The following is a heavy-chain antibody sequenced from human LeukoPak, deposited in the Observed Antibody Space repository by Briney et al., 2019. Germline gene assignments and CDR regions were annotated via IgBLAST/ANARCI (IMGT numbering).Heavy chain of an antibody. J-gene: IGHJ4*02. Sequence: SETLSLTCTVSGGSIISSAYYWSWIRQPPGKGLEWIGYIYYSGSTYYNPSLKSRVTISLNTSKNQFSLKLSSVTAADTAVYYCVRTEVSSGSEDYWGQGTLVTVSS. CDR2: IYYSGST. CDR1: GGSIISSAYY. D-gene: IGHD6-19*01. V-gene: IGHV4-30-4*08. CDR3: VRTEVSSGSEDY.